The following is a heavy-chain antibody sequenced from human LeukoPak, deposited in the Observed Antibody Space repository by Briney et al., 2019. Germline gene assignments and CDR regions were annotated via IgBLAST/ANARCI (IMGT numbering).Heavy chain of an antibody. CDR1: GFTFSSYA. D-gene: IGHD1-26*01. V-gene: IGHV3-23*01. CDR3: AKDPSYSEVFDY. J-gene: IGHJ4*02. CDR2: ISGRGGST. Sequence: GGSLRLSCAASGFTFSSYAMSWVRQAPGKGLEWVSAISGRGGSTYYADSVKGRFTISRDNSKNTLYLQMNSLRAEDTAVYYCAKDPSYSEVFDYWGQGTLVTVSS.